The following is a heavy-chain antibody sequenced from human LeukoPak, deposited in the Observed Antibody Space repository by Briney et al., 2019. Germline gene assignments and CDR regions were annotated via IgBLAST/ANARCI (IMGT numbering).Heavy chain of an antibody. V-gene: IGHV3-23*01. Sequence: GGSLRLXCAASGFTFSNYAMVWVRRAPGKGLESVSAIRGSGAGTHYADSVKGRFTISRDNSKNILYLQMNSLRGEDTALYYCGRDPNGDYIGAFEFQRWGQGTLVTVSS. D-gene: IGHD4-17*01. CDR1: GFTFSNYA. CDR3: GRDPNGDYIGAFEFQR. CDR2: IRGSGAGT. J-gene: IGHJ1*01.